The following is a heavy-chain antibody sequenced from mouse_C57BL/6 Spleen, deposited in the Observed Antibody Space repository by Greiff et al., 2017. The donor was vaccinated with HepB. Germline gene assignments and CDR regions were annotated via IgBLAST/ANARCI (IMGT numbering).Heavy chain of an antibody. D-gene: IGHD1-1*01. CDR1: GFTFSDYY. V-gene: IGHV5-16*01. J-gene: IGHJ4*01. CDR3: ARVYYGSSDAMDY. Sequence: VQLKESEGGLVQPGSSMKLSCTASGFTFSDYYMAWVRQVPEKGLEWVANINYDGSSTYYLDSLKSRFIISRDNAKNILYLQMSSLKSEDTATYYCARVYYGSSDAMDYWGQGTSVTVSS. CDR2: INYDGSST.